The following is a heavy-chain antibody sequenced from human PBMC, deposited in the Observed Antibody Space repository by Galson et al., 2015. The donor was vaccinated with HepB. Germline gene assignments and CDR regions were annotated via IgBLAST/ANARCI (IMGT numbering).Heavy chain of an antibody. J-gene: IGHJ4*02. CDR3: AVGSFKYDGTRYSFGGFDY. V-gene: IGHV1-58*01. D-gene: IGHD3/OR15-3a*01. CDR1: ISTFSISA. Sequence: SVKVSCKASISTFSISAVQWVRQARGQRLEWMGWTVVGSGDTGYAQKFQERVIITRDMSSSTVYMELSSLTSDDTALYYCAVGSFKYDGTRYSFGGFDYWGQGPLVTVSS. CDR2: TVVGSGDT.